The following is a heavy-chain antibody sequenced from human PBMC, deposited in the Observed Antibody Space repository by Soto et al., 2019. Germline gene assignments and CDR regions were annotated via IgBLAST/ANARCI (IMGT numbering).Heavy chain of an antibody. J-gene: IGHJ4*02. V-gene: IGHV3-74*01. CDR2: ISGDGRTT. CDR1: GFTFSSHW. D-gene: IGHD2-2*01. CDR3: ATGVPNCSSSSCYFDF. Sequence: VSLRLSCAASGFTFSSHWMNWVRQGPGKGLVWVSRISGDGRTTSHADSVKGRFTISRDNAKNTLYLQMNSLRVEDTAVYYCATGVPNCSSSSCYFDFWGQGILVTVYS.